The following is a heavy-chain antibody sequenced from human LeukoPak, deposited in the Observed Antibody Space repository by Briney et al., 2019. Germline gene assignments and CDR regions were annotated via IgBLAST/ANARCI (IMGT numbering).Heavy chain of an antibody. V-gene: IGHV1-18*01. CDR2: ISAYNGNT. J-gene: IGHJ4*02. D-gene: IGHD3-16*01. Sequence: ASVKVSCKASGYTFTSYGISWVRQAPGQGLEWMGWISAYNGNTNYAQKLQGRVTMTTDTSTSTAYMELRSLRSDDTAVYYCAREGYDYVWGTRYFDYWGQGTLVTVSS. CDR1: GYTFTSYG. CDR3: AREGYDYVWGTRYFDY.